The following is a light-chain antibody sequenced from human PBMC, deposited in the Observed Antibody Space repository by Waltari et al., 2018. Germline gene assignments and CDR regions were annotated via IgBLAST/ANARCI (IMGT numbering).Light chain of an antibody. J-gene: IGKJ1*01. V-gene: IGKV3-20*01. CDR1: QSISRY. Sequence: IVLTQSPGTFSLSPGERATLSCRASQSISRYLAWYQQKPGQAPRLLIYAASSRATGIPDRFSGSGSGTDFSLTISRLEPEDFAVYYCQNHERLPAMFGQGTKVEIK. CDR3: QNHERLPAM. CDR2: AAS.